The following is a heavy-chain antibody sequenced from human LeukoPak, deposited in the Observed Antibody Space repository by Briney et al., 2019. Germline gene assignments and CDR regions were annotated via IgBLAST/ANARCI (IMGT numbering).Heavy chain of an antibody. Sequence: GGSLRLSCAASGFIFSSYWMHWVRQAPGKGLFWVSRIISDASSTLYADSVKGRFTISRDNSKNTLYLQMNSLRAEDTAVYYCAKGTGFWSGYSYDAFDIWGQGTMVTVSS. CDR2: IISDASST. D-gene: IGHD3-3*01. CDR3: AKGTGFWSGYSYDAFDI. CDR1: GFIFSSYW. J-gene: IGHJ3*02. V-gene: IGHV3-74*01.